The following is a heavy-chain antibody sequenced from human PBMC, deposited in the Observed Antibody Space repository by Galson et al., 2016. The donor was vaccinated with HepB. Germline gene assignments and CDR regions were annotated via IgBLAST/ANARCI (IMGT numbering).Heavy chain of an antibody. CDR1: GFTFSSYA. J-gene: IGHJ6*02. CDR2: ISYDGSYT. V-gene: IGHV3-30*04. CDR3: AREQGGMDV. Sequence: SLRLSCAASGFTFSSYALHWVRQAPGKGLGWVSLISYDGSYTYYADSVKGRFTISRDNSKNTLYLQMNSLRTEDTAVYYCAREQGGMDVWGQGTTVTVSS.